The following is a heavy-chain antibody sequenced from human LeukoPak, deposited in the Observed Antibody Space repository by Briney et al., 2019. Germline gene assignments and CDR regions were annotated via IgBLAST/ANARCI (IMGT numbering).Heavy chain of an antibody. CDR3: TKGSCSSSRCPVVA. Sequence: GGSLRPSCAASGSTFSTYATTWVRQAPGKGLGWVSSIGGDGDSTYYAASVKGRFTISRDNSENTLYLQMNGLRAEDTAVYTCTKGSCSSSRCPVVAWGQGTLVTVSS. D-gene: IGHD2-2*01. CDR2: IGGDGDST. V-gene: IGHV3-23*01. CDR1: GSTFSTYA. J-gene: IGHJ4*02.